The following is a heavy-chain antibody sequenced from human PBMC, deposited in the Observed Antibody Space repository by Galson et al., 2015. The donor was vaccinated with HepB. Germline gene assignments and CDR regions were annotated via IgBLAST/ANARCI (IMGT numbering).Heavy chain of an antibody. V-gene: IGHV6-1*01. D-gene: IGHD2-21*02. CDR2: TYYRSKWYN. CDR3: ARGGREVTAIRDYYGMDV. CDR1: GDSVSSNSAA. Sequence: CAISGDSVSSNSAAWNWIRRSPSRGLEWLGRTYYRSKWYNDYAVSVKSRITINPDTSKNQFSLQLNSVTPEDTAVYYCARGGREVTAIRDYYGMDVWGQGTTVTVSS. J-gene: IGHJ6*02.